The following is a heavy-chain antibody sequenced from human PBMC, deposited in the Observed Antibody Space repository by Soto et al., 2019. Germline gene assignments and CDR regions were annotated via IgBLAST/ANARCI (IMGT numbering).Heavy chain of an antibody. Sequence: SETLSLTCTVSGGSISSYYWSWIRQPPGKGLEWIGYIYYSGSTNYNPSLKSRVTISVDTSKNQFSLKLSSVTAEDTAVYYCARSQGSSTSLEIYYYYYYGMDVWGQGTTVTVSS. D-gene: IGHD2-2*01. CDR3: ARSQGSSTSLEIYYYYYYGMDV. J-gene: IGHJ6*02. V-gene: IGHV4-59*01. CDR2: IYYSGST. CDR1: GGSISSYY.